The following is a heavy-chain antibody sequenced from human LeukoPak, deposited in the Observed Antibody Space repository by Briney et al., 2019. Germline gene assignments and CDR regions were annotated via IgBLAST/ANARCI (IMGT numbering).Heavy chain of an antibody. D-gene: IGHD4-17*01. CDR2: ISGSGGST. J-gene: IGHJ4*02. CDR3: AKVSAFTTTWAYYFDY. Sequence: GGSLRLSCAASGFTFSSYAMSWVRQAPGKGLEWVSAISGSGGSTYYADSVKGRFTISRDNSKNTLYLQMNSLRAEDTAVYYCAKVSAFTTTWAYYFDYWGQGTLVTVSS. CDR1: GFTFSSYA. V-gene: IGHV3-23*01.